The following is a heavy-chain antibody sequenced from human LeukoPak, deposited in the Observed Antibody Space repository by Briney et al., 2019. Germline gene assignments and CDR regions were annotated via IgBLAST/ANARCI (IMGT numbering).Heavy chain of an antibody. J-gene: IGHJ6*04. V-gene: IGHV3-64D*06. D-gene: IGHD3-10*02. Sequence: PGGSLSLFCSASGFTFSSYSMHCVRQAPGKGLEYLSAISSNGGSTYYADSVKGRFTISRDNSKNTLDLQMSSLRAEDTAVDYCVKDQSTPLCGEAPRYYYYGMDVWGKGTTVTVSS. CDR2: ISSNGGST. CDR3: VKDQSTPLCGEAPRYYYYGMDV. CDR1: GFTFSSYS.